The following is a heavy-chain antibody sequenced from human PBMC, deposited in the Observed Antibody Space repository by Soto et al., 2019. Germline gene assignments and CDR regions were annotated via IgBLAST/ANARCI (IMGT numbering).Heavy chain of an antibody. Sequence: SVKVSCKASGGTFSSYAISWVRQAPGQGLEWMGGIIPIFGTANYAQKFQGRVTITADESTSTAYMELSSLRSEDTAVYYCARGRTLYGYYYGMDVWGQGTTVTVSS. J-gene: IGHJ6*02. CDR3: ARGRTLYGYYYGMDV. D-gene: IGHD3-16*02. V-gene: IGHV1-69*13. CDR2: IIPIFGTA. CDR1: GGTFSSYA.